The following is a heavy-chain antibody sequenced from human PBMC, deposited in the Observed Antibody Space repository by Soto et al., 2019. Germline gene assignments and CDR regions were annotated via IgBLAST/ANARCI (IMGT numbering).Heavy chain of an antibody. Sequence: EVQLLDSGGGLVQPGGSLRLSCAASGFTFSNYAMTWVRQGPGKGLEWVSGISGSGGRSYYADSVKGRFTSSRDNSKSTLYLQMNSLRAEDTAVYYCAKAYFVWSSEQPYYFDYWGQGTPVTVSS. CDR3: AKAYFVWSSEQPYYFDY. V-gene: IGHV3-23*01. J-gene: IGHJ4*02. CDR2: ISGSGGRS. D-gene: IGHD3-16*01. CDR1: GFTFSNYA.